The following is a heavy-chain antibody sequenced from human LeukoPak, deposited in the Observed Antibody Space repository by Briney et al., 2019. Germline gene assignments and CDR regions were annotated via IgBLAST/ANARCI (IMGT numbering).Heavy chain of an antibody. CDR3: AKGGHADYGDYSHLWYFDL. CDR2: IRYDGSNK. Sequence: GGSLRLSCAAFGFTFSSYGMHWVRQAPGKGLEWVAFIRYDGSNKYYADSVKGRFTISRDNSKNTLYLQMNSLRAEDTAVYYCAKGGHADYGDYSHLWYFDLWGRGTLVTVSS. CDR1: GFTFSSYG. D-gene: IGHD4-17*01. V-gene: IGHV3-30*02. J-gene: IGHJ2*01.